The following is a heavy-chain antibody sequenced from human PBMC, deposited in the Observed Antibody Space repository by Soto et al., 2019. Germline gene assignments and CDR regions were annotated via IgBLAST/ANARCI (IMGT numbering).Heavy chain of an antibody. Sequence: PSETLSLTCTVSGGSISSYYWSWIRQPPGKGLEWIGYIYYSGSTNYNPSLKSRVTISVDTSKNQFSLKLSSVTAGDTAVYYCARPCTYNWTCWFDPWGKGTLVTVSS. CDR1: GGSISSYY. V-gene: IGHV4-59*01. CDR2: IYYSGST. J-gene: IGHJ5*02. D-gene: IGHD1-20*01. CDR3: ARPCTYNWTCWFDP.